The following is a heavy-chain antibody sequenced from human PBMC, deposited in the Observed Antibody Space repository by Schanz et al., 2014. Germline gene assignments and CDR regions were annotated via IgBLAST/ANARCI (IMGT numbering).Heavy chain of an antibody. CDR3: ARDQYYFGSGNAFDI. D-gene: IGHD3-10*01. J-gene: IGHJ3*02. V-gene: IGHV3-33*01. Sequence: VQLVESGGGLVQPGGSLRLSCSASGFTLSSYGMHWVRQAPGKGLEWLAVIWFDGTNKYNADSVKGRFTISRDTSKNTLYLLLNSLRAEETAVYYCARDQYYFGSGNAFDIWGQGTMVTVSS. CDR2: IWFDGTNK. CDR1: GFTLSSYG.